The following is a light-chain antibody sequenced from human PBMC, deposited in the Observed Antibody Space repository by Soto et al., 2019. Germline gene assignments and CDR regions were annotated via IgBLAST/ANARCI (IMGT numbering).Light chain of an antibody. Sequence: QSVLTRPASVSGCPGQSITISCTGTSSDVGGYNYVSWYQQHPGKAPKLMIYEVSDRPSGVSNRFSGSKSGNTASLTISGLQAEDEADYYCSSYTSSSTPVFGTGTKVTVL. V-gene: IGLV2-14*01. CDR2: EVS. CDR1: SSDVGGYNY. CDR3: SSYTSSSTPV. J-gene: IGLJ1*01.